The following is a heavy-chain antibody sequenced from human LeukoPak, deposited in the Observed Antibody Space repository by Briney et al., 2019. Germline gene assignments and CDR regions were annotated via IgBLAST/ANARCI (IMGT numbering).Heavy chain of an antibody. V-gene: IGHV4-39*07. CDR2: IYYNGST. J-gene: IGHJ4*02. D-gene: IGHD5-18*01. CDR3: ARERKRRIPPGYSYGYGYDY. Sequence: SETLSLTCSVSGGSISGSSYYWGWIRQPPGKGLEWIGSIYYNGSTYYNPSLKSRVTISVDTSKNQFSLKLSSVTAADTAVYYCARERKRRIPPGYSYGYGYDYWGQGTLVTVSS. CDR1: GGSISGSSYY.